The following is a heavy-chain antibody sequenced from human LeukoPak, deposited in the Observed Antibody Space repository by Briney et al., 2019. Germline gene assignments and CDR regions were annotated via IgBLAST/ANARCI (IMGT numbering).Heavy chain of an antibody. Sequence: ASVKVSCKASGYTFTGYYMHWVRQAPGQGLEWMGWINPNSGGTNCAQKFQGRVTMTRDTSISTAYMELSRLRSDDTAVYYCARGGFSSQYSYDYWGQGTLVTASS. CDR2: INPNSGGT. CDR1: GYTFTGYY. V-gene: IGHV1-2*02. CDR3: ARGGFSSQYSYDY. D-gene: IGHD3-16*01. J-gene: IGHJ4*02.